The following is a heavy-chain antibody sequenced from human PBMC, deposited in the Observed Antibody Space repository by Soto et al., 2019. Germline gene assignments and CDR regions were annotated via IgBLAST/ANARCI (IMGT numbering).Heavy chain of an antibody. D-gene: IGHD6-13*01. Sequence: QVQLVQSGAEVKRPGASVKVSCRAYGYTFIDFDINWVRQAAGQGLEWMGWMNPNTGNTAYAQKFQGRPTGTRDPPKSTAYMDLSGLKSEEPAAYYGGRGFSSYSDFGAQGTLSPSPQ. CDR3: GRGFSSYSDF. J-gene: IGHJ4*02. CDR1: GYTFIDFD. CDR2: MNPNTGNT. V-gene: IGHV1-8*01.